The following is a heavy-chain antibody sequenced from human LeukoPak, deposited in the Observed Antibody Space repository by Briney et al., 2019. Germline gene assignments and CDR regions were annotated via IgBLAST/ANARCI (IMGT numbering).Heavy chain of an antibody. D-gene: IGHD6-19*01. J-gene: IGHJ5*02. CDR2: IYYSGST. CDR3: ARKGAVAEAFDP. V-gene: IGHV4-61*01. CDR1: GYSISSGYY. Sequence: SETLSLTCTVSGYSISSGYYWGWIRQPPGKGLEWIGYIYYSGSTNYNPSLKSRVTISVDTSKNQFSLKLSSVTAADTAVYYCARKGAVAEAFDPWGQGTLVTVSS.